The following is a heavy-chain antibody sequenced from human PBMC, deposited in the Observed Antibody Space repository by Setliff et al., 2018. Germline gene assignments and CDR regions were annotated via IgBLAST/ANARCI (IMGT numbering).Heavy chain of an antibody. CDR1: GYTFTSYA. CDR2: INAGNGNT. CDR3: ARLAEQWLVRDAFDI. D-gene: IGHD6-19*01. J-gene: IGHJ3*02. V-gene: IGHV1-3*01. Sequence: ASVKVSCKASGYTFTSYAMHWVRQAPGQRLEWMGWINAGNGNTKYSQKFQGRVTITRDTSASTAYMELSSLRSEDTAVYYCARLAEQWLVRDAFDIGGQGTMVTGSS.